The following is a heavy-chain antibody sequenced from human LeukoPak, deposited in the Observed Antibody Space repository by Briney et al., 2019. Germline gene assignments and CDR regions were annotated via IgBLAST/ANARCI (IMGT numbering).Heavy chain of an antibody. CDR3: ARSHDSAGGNLDY. CDR2: IYYGGST. D-gene: IGHD3-22*01. CDR1: GGSITSSGDY. Sequence: SETLSLTCTVSGGSITSSGDYWGWIRQPPGKGLEWIASIYYGGSTYYNPFLKSRVTMSVDTSKRQFSLNLSSVTAADTAVYYCARSHDSAGGNLDYWGQGTLVTVSS. J-gene: IGHJ4*02. V-gene: IGHV4-39*01.